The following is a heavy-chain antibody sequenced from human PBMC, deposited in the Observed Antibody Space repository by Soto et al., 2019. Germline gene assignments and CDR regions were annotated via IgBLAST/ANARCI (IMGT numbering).Heavy chain of an antibody. CDR3: ARTEVWVSVAATYYYGMDV. V-gene: IGHV3-33*01. Sequence: QVQLVESGGGVVQPGRSLRLSCAASGFTFSSYGMHWVRQAPGKGLEWVAVIWYDGSNKYYADSVKGRFTISRDNSKNTLYLQMNSLRAEDTAVYYCARTEVWVSVAATYYYGMDVWGQGTTVTVSS. D-gene: IGHD6-13*01. CDR1: GFTFSSYG. CDR2: IWYDGSNK. J-gene: IGHJ6*02.